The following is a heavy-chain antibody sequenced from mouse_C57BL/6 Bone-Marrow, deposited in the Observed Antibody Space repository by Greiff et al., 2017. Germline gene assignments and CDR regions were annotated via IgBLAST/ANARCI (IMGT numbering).Heavy chain of an antibody. CDR2: FHPYNDDT. V-gene: IGHV1-47*01. CDR3: ARSSTFFYYFDY. J-gene: IGHJ2*01. D-gene: IGHD5-1*01. Sequence: VKLVESGAELVKPGASVKMSCKASGYTFTTYPIEWMKQNHGKSLEWIGNFHPYNDDTKYNEKFKGKATLTVEKSSNTVYLELSRLTSDDSAVYYCARSSTFFYYFDYWGQGTTLTFSS. CDR1: GYTFTTYP.